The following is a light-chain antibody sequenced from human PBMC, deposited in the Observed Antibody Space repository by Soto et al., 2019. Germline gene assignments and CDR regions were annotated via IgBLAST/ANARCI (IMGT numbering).Light chain of an antibody. V-gene: IGKV3-11*01. J-gene: IGKJ2*03. CDR1: QNVSSY. CDR2: AAS. Sequence: EIVLTQSPATLSLSPGERATLSCRASQNVSSYLAWYQQKPGQAPRLLIYAASNRATGIPARFSGSGSGTDFTLTISSLEPEDVAVYYCQQRSHWPPGFGQGTKLEIK. CDR3: QQRSHWPPG.